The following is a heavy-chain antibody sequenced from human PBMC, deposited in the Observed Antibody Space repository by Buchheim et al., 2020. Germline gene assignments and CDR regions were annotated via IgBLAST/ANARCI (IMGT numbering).Heavy chain of an antibody. V-gene: IGHV3-33*06. D-gene: IGHD3-9*01. CDR2: IWYDGSNK. CDR3: AKDTYYDILTGYYDY. J-gene: IGHJ4*02. CDR1: GFTFSSYG. Sequence: QVQLVESGGGVVQPGRSLRLSCAASGFTFSSYGMHWVRQAPGKGLEWVAVIWYDGSNKYYADSVKGRFTISRDNSKNTLYLQMNSLRAEDTAVYYCAKDTYYDILTGYYDYWGQGTL.